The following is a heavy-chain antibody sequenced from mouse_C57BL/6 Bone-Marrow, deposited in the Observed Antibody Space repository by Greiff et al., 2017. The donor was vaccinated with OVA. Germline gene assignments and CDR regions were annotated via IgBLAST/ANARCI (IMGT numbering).Heavy chain of an antibody. CDR1: GYTFTSYT. D-gene: IGHD2-1*01. CDR2: INPSSGYT. Sequence: VQRVESGAELARPGASVKMSCKASGYTFTSYTMHWVKQRPGQGLEWIGYINPSSGYTKYNQKFKDKATLTADKSSSTAYMQLSSLTSEDSAVYYCARRGIYYLFDYWGQGTTLTVSS. J-gene: IGHJ2*01. V-gene: IGHV1-4*01. CDR3: ARRGIYYLFDY.